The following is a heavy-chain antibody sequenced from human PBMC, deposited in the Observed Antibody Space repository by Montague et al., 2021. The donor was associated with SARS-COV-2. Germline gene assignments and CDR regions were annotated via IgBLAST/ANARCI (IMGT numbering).Heavy chain of an antibody. CDR3: AREGGLRYFDWLLRSDYYYYGMDV. J-gene: IGHJ6*02. D-gene: IGHD3-9*01. CDR1: GGSISSGGYY. Sequence: TLSLTRTVSGGSISSGGYYWSWIRQHPGKGLEWIGYIYYSGSTYYXPSLKSRVTISVDTSKNQFSLKLSSVTAADTAVYYCAREGGLRYFDWLLRSDYYYYGMDVWGQGTTVTVFS. V-gene: IGHV4-31*03. CDR2: IYYSGST.